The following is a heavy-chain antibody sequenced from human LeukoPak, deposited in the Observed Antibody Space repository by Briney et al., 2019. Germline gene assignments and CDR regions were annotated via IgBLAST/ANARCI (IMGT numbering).Heavy chain of an antibody. CDR2: ISTYNGNT. D-gene: IGHD6-19*01. V-gene: IGHV1-18*01. Sequence: ASVKASCKASGYTFTTYDISWARQAPGQGLEWMGWISTYNGNTNYAQKVQGRVTMTTDTSTSTAYMELRSLRSDDTAVYYCTRGGASSGYDYWGQGTLVTVSS. CDR3: TRGGASSGYDY. CDR1: GYTFTTYD. J-gene: IGHJ4*02.